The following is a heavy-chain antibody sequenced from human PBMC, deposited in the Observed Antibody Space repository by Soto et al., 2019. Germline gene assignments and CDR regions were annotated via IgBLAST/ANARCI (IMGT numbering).Heavy chain of an antibody. V-gene: IGHV3-21*01. D-gene: IGHD3-3*01. CDR1: GFTFSSYS. CDR3: AKLRFLEWLPTDYYYYMDV. Sequence: EVQLVESGGGLVKPGGSLRLSCAASGFTFSSYSMNWVRQAPGKGLEWVSSISSSSSYIYYADSVKGRFTISRDNAKNSLYLQMNSLRAEDTAVYYCAKLRFLEWLPTDYYYYMDVWGKGTTVTVSS. J-gene: IGHJ6*03. CDR2: ISSSSSYI.